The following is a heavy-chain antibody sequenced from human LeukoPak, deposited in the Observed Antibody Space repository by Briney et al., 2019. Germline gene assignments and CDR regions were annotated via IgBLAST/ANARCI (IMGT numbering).Heavy chain of an antibody. CDR1: GFTFSSYS. CDR2: ISSSSTTI. Sequence: GGSLRLSCAASGFTFSSYSMNWVRQAPGKGLEWVSYISSSSTTIYYADSVKGRFTISRDNAKNSLYLQMNSLRAEDTAVYYCARASDTAMVNYYYYYMDVWGKGTTVTVSS. CDR3: ARASDTAMVNYYYYYMDV. V-gene: IGHV3-48*01. J-gene: IGHJ6*03. D-gene: IGHD5-18*01.